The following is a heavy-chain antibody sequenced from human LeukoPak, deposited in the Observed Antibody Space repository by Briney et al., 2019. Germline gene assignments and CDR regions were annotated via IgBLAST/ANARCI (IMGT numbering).Heavy chain of an antibody. Sequence: GASVKVSCKASGYTFTSYYMHWVRQAPGQGLEWMGIINPSGGSTSYAQKFQGRVTMTRDTSTSTVYMELSSLRSDDTAVYYCAREKIGSGYDQDLDYWGQGTLVTVSS. J-gene: IGHJ4*02. CDR2: INPSGGST. D-gene: IGHD5-12*01. CDR3: AREKIGSGYDQDLDY. V-gene: IGHV1-46*01. CDR1: GYTFTSYY.